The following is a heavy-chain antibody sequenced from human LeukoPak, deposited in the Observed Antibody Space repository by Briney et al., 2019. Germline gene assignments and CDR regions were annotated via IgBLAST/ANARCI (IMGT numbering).Heavy chain of an antibody. CDR2: INHSGST. D-gene: IGHD3-9*01. V-gene: IGHV4-34*01. CDR1: GGSFSGYC. CDR3: ARSVYDISSYYYGMDV. Sequence: SETLSLTCAVYGGSFSGYCWSWIRQPPGKGLEWIGEINHSGSTNYNTSLKSRVTISVDTSKNQFSLKLRSVTAADTAVYYCARSVYDISSYYYGMDVWGQGTTVTVSS. J-gene: IGHJ6*02.